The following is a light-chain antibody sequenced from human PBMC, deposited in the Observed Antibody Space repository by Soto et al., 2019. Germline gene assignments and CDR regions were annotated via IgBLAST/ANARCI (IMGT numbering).Light chain of an antibody. J-gene: IGKJ3*01. V-gene: IGKV3-15*01. CDR2: GAS. CDR3: QQYNNWRFT. Sequence: EIVMTQSPATLSVSPGERATLSCRASQSVSSNLAWYQQKPGQAPRLLIYGASTRATGIPARFSGSGSGTEFTITISRLQSEDFVVYYCQQYNNWRFTFGPGTKVDIK. CDR1: QSVSSN.